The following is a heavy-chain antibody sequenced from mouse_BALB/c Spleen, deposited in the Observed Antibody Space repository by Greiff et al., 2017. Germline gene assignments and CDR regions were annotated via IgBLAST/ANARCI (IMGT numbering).Heavy chain of an antibody. J-gene: IGHJ4*01. CDR1: GYTFTSYW. D-gene: IGHD3-3*01. V-gene: IGHV1-87*01. CDR2: IYPGDGDT. Sequence: QVQLKESGAELARPGASVKLSCKASGYTFTSYWMQWVKQRPGQGLEWIGAIYPGDGDTRYTQKFKGKATLTADKSSSTAYMQLSSLASEDSAVYYCARGAGSYYAMDYWGQGTSVTVSS. CDR3: ARGAGSYYAMDY.